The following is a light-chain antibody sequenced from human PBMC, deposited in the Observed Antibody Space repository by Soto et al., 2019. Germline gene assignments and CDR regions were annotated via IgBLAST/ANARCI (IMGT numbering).Light chain of an antibody. CDR2: GNS. Sequence: QAVVTQPPSVSGAPGQRVAISCTGSSSNNGAGYDVHWYQQLPGTAPKLLIYGNSNRPSGVPDRFSSSKSGTSASLAITGLQAEDEADYYCQSYDSSLSGWVFGGGPQLTVL. V-gene: IGLV1-40*01. CDR1: SSNNGAGYD. CDR3: QSYDSSLSGWV. J-gene: IGLJ7*01.